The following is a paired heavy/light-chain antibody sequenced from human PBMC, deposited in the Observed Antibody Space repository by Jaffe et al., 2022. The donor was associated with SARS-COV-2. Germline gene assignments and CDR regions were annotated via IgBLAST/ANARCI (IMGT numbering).Light chain of an antibody. J-gene: IGKJ4*01. CDR1: QGIKDY. CDR3: QQYSDYPLT. V-gene: IGKV1-16*02. Sequence: DIQMTQSPSSLSASVGDRVTITCRASQGIKDYLAWFQQKPGNAPKSLIYAASRLQSGVPSKFRGSGYGTDFTLTIDSLQPEDSGTYYCQQYSDYPLTFGGGTKVEI. CDR2: AAS.
Heavy chain of an antibody. J-gene: IGHJ5*02. V-gene: IGHV5-51*01. CDR1: GYSFASYW. Sequence: EVQLVQSGAEMKKPGESLKISCKGSGYSFASYWVGWVRQVPGQGLEWMGIISPGNSDTIYSPSFQGQVTMSADKSISTAYLQWSSLKASDTAVYYCTRLECTNCRFHPWGQGTLVSVSS. CDR2: ISPGNSDT. D-gene: IGHD2-2*01. CDR3: TRLECTNCRFHP.